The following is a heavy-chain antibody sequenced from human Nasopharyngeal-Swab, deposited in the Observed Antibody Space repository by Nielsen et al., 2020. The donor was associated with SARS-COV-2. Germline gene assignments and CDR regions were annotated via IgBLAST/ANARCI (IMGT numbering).Heavy chain of an antibody. J-gene: IGHJ6*02. CDR3: ARDTPPTNYYGSGSSQPYYYYYGMDV. CDR2: INHSGST. Sequence: SQTLSLTCAVYGGSFSGYYWSWIRQPPGKGLEWIGEINHSGSTNYNPSLESRVTISVDTSKNQFSLKLSSVTAADTAVHYCARDTPPTNYYGSGSSQPYYYYYGMDVWGQGTTVTVSS. V-gene: IGHV4-34*01. D-gene: IGHD3-10*01. CDR1: GGSFSGYY.